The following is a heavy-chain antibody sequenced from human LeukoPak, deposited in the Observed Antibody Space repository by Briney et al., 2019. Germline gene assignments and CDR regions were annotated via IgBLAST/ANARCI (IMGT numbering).Heavy chain of an antibody. CDR3: ARDTGFLGEGRDY. J-gene: IGHJ4*02. CDR1: GGSISSGGYY. D-gene: IGHD3-16*01. CDR2: IYYSGST. V-gene: IGHV4-31*03. Sequence: SQTLSLTCTVSGGSISSGGYYWSWIRQHPGKGLEWIGYIYYSGSTYYNPPLKSRVTISVDTSKNQFSLKLSSVTAADTAVYYCARDTGFLGEGRDYWGQGTLVTVSS.